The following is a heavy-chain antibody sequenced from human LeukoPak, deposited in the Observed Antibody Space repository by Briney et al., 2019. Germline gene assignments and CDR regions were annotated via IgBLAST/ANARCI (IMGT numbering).Heavy chain of an antibody. CDR3: ARAPGQWLVDGMDV. CDR1: GGTFSSYA. D-gene: IGHD6-19*01. CDR2: IIPILGIA. Sequence: SVKVFCKASGGTFSSYAISWVRQAPGQGLEWMGRIIPILGIANYAQKFQGRVTITADKSTSTAYMELSSLRSEDTAVYYCARAPGQWLVDGMDVWGQGTTVTVSS. J-gene: IGHJ6*02. V-gene: IGHV1-69*04.